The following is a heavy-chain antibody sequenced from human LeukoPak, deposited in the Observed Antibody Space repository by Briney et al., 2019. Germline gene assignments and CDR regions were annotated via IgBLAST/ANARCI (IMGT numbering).Heavy chain of an antibody. CDR2: ISAYNGNT. V-gene: IGHV1-18*01. Sequence: ASVKVSCKASGYTFTSYGISWVRQAPGQGLEWMGWISAYNGNTNYAQKLKGRVTMTTDTSTSTAYLQLRSLKSDDTAVYYCARDSSVVRYFDWSDHFDYWGQGTLVTVSS. CDR1: GYTFTSYG. D-gene: IGHD3-9*01. J-gene: IGHJ4*02. CDR3: ARDSSVVRYFDWSDHFDY.